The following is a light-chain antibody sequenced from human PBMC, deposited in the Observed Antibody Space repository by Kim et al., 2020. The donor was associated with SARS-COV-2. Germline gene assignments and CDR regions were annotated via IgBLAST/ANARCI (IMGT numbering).Light chain of an antibody. J-gene: IGLJ2*01. CDR3: YSAADNNHVV. V-gene: IGLV3-27*01. CDR2: KDS. CDR1: VLAKKY. Sequence: SSELTQPSSVSVSPGQTARITCSGDVLAKKYARWFQQKPGQAPVLVIYKDSERPSGIPERFSGSSSGTTVTLTISGAQVEDEADYYCYSAADNNHVVFGGGTQLTVL.